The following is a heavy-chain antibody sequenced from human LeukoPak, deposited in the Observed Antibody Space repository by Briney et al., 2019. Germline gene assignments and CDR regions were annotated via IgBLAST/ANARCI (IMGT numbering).Heavy chain of an antibody. D-gene: IGHD5-18*01. CDR3: SRGYNYGYRIDS. CDR1: GFTFSNYW. V-gene: IGHV3-74*01. CDR2: INSDGSNT. Sequence: PGGSLRLSCATSGFTFSNYWMHWVRQAPGKGLVWVSRINSDGSNTSYADSVKGRFTISRDNAKRTLYLQMNSLRAEDTAVYYCSRGYNYGYRIDSWGQGTLVTVSS. J-gene: IGHJ4*02.